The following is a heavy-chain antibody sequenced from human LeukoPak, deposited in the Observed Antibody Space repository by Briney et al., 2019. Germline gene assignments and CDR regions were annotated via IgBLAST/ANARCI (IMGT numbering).Heavy chain of an antibody. CDR1: KFTFSHYG. Sequence: GGSLRLSCTASKFTFSHYGMQWVRQAPGKGLEWVAVISSDGSIKIYADSVKGRFTLPRDNSINTVDLQMNSLRAEDTAVYYCVKEYHSRGFGAYFDYWGQGTLVTVSS. J-gene: IGHJ4*02. CDR2: ISSDGSIK. D-gene: IGHD3-3*01. CDR3: VKEYHSRGFGAYFDY. V-gene: IGHV3-30*18.